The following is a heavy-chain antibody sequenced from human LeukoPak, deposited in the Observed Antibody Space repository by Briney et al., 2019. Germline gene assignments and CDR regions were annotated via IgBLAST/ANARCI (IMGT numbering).Heavy chain of an antibody. Sequence: SETLSLTCAVYGGSFSGYYWSWIRQPPGEGLEWIGEINHSGSTNYNPSLKSRVTISVDTSKNQFSLKLSSVTAADTAVYYCARGGVTLTCWGQGTLVTVSS. CDR1: GGSFSGYY. CDR3: ARGGVTLTC. J-gene: IGHJ4*02. D-gene: IGHD2-21*02. CDR2: INHSGST. V-gene: IGHV4-34*01.